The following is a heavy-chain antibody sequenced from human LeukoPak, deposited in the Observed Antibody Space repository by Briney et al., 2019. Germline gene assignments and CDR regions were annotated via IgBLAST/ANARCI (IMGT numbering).Heavy chain of an antibody. Sequence: GGSLRLSCAASGFTFSSYAVSWVRQAPGKGLEWVSAISGSGGSTYYAVSVKGRFTISRDNSKNTLYLQMNSLRAEDTAVYYCAKVVYDSSGYCYYYYYYGMDVWGQGTTVTVSS. CDR2: ISGSGGST. D-gene: IGHD3-22*01. CDR1: GFTFSSYA. V-gene: IGHV3-23*01. CDR3: AKVVYDSSGYCYYYYYYGMDV. J-gene: IGHJ6*02.